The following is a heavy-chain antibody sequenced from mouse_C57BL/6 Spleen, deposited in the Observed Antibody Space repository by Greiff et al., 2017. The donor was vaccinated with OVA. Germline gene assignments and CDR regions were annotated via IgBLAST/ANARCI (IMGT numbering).Heavy chain of an antibody. CDR3: TTHYYGSSYGAY. Sequence: VQLQQSGAELVRPGASVKLSCTASGFDIQDDYMHWVKPRPEQGLEWIGWIDPENGDTEYASKFQGKATITADTSSNTAYLQLSSLTSEDTAVYYCTTHYYGSSYGAYWGQGTLVTVSA. V-gene: IGHV14-4*01. J-gene: IGHJ3*01. CDR1: GFDIQDDY. CDR2: IDPENGDT. D-gene: IGHD1-1*01.